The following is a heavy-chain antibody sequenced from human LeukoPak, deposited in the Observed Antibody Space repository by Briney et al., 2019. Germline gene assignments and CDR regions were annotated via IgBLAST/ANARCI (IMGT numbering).Heavy chain of an antibody. J-gene: IGHJ4*02. Sequence: GGSLRLSCAASGFTFDDYAMHWVRQAPGKGLEWVSGISWNSGSIGYADSVKGRFTISRENAKNSLYLQMNSLRAEDMALYYCARRAGAYSHPYDYWGQGTLVTVSS. CDR3: ARRAGAYSHPYDY. D-gene: IGHD4/OR15-4a*01. CDR1: GFTFDDYA. CDR2: ISWNSGSI. V-gene: IGHV3-9*03.